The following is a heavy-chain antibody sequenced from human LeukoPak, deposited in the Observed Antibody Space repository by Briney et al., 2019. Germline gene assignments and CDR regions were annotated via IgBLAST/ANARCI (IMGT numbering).Heavy chain of an antibody. CDR3: GRFHCSGTSSYFDS. CDR1: GYSFSTYW. CDR2: IYPGNSDT. J-gene: IGHJ4*01. Sequence: GESLKISYKGSGYSFSTYWIGWVRQMPGKGLEWMGIIYPGNSDTRNSPSFQGQVTISVDKSINTAYLQWSSLKASDTAMYYLGRFHCSGTSSYFDSWGQGTPVTGSS. D-gene: IGHD3-10*02. V-gene: IGHV5-51*01.